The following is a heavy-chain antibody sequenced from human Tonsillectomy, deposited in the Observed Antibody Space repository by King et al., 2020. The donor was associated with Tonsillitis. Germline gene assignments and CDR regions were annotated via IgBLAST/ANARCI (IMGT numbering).Heavy chain of an antibody. J-gene: IGHJ6*02. CDR2: IYYSGST. Sequence: VQLQESGPGLVKPSETLSLTCTVSGGSISSYYWSWIRQPPGKGLEWIGYIYYSGSTNYNPSLKSRVTISVDTSKNQFSLKLSSVTAADTAVYYCARYYTDYYYGMDVWGQGTTVTVSS. CDR1: GGSISSYY. V-gene: IGHV4-59*01. D-gene: IGHD3-3*01. CDR3: ARYYTDYYYGMDV.